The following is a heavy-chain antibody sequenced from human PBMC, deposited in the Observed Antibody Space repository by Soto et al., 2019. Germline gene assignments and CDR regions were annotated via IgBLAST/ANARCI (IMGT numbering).Heavy chain of an antibody. V-gene: IGHV3-23*01. CDR2: IRDSGGSA. J-gene: IGHJ3*02. CDR1: GFTFSTYS. CDR3: ARVKAQILSSGWDGGDDS. Sequence: EVQLLESGGGLVQPGGSLRLSCAASGFTFSTYSMTWVRQAPGKGLEWVSTIRDSGGSANYADSVRGRFTISRDNSKNTLFLQMNSLRAEDTAIYYCARVKAQILSSGWDGGDDSWGQGTVVTVSS. D-gene: IGHD6-19*01.